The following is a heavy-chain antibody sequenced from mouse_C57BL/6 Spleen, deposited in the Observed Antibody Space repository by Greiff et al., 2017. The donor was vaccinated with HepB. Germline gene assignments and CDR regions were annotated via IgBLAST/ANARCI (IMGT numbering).Heavy chain of an antibody. CDR2: IDPETGGT. CDR1: GYTFTDYE. V-gene: IGHV1-15*01. Sequence: VELVESGAELVRPGASVTLSCKASGYTFTDYEMHWVKQTPVHGLEWIGAIDPETGGTAYNQKFKGKAILTADKSSSTAYMELRSLTSEDSAVYYCTRLGPWFAYWGQGTLVTVSA. CDR3: TRLGPWFAY. J-gene: IGHJ3*01. D-gene: IGHD4-1*01.